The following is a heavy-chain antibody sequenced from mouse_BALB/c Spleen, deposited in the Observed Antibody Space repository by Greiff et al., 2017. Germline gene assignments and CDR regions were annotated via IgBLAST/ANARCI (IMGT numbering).Heavy chain of an antibody. CDR1: GFTFSSFG. V-gene: IGHV5-17*02. J-gene: IGHJ4*01. Sequence: EVMLVESGGGLVQPGGSRKLSCAASGFTFSSFGMHWVRQAPEKGLEWVAYISSGSSTIYYADTVKGRFTISRDNPKNTLFLQMTSLRSEDTAMYYCARTYYSLYYAMDYWGQGTSVTVSS. D-gene: IGHD2-12*01. CDR3: ARTYYSLYYAMDY. CDR2: ISSGSSTI.